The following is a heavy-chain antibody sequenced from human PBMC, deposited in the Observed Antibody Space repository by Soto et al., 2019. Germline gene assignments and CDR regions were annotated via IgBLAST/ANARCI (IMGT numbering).Heavy chain of an antibody. Sequence: QVQLQESGPGLVKPSETLSLTCTVSGGSISSYYWSWIRQPPGKGLEWIGYIYYSGSTNYNPSLKSRVTISVDTSKNQFSLKLSSVTAADTAVYYCARVIAVAGYYYYYDMDVWGKGTTVTVSS. CDR2: IYYSGST. CDR1: GGSISSYY. D-gene: IGHD6-19*01. J-gene: IGHJ6*03. CDR3: ARVIAVAGYYYYYDMDV. V-gene: IGHV4-59*08.